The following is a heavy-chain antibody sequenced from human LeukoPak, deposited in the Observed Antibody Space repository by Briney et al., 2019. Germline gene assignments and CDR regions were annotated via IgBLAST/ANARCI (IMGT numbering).Heavy chain of an antibody. CDR2: INPSGGST. V-gene: IGHV1-46*01. J-gene: IGHJ6*03. CDR1: GYTFTSYY. D-gene: IGHD3-9*01. Sequence: ASVKVSCKASGYTFTSYYMHWVRQAPGQGLEWMGIINPSGGSTSYAQKFQGRVTMTRDMSTSTVYMELSSLRSEDTAVYYCAKDPDWDYYMDVWGKGTTVTVSS. CDR3: AKDPDWDYYMDV.